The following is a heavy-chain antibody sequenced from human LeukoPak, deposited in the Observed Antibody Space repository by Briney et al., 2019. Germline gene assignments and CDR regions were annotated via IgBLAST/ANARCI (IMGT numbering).Heavy chain of an antibody. J-gene: IGHJ6*03. CDR2: ISSSSSYI. V-gene: IGHV3-21*01. Sequence: PGGSLRLSCAASGFTFSSYSMNWVRQAPGKGLEWVSSISSSSSYIYYADSVKGRFTISRDNAKNSLYLQMNSLRAEDTAVYYCARDNGRLAAQYYMDVWGKGTTVTVSS. CDR1: GFTFSSYS. CDR3: ARDNGRLAAQYYMDV. D-gene: IGHD6-25*01.